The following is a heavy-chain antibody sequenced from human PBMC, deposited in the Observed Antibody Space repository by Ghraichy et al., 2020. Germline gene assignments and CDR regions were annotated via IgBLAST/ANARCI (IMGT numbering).Heavy chain of an antibody. Sequence: GGSLRLSCVASGFIFSNYAMAWVRQAPGKGLEWVSIISSSGDTTYYADSVKGRFTISRDKDKNTLYLQLNSLRAEDTVVYYCAKGGRGSSYSNFDNWGQGILVTVTS. CDR1: GFIFSNYA. CDR3: AKGGRGSSYSNFDN. V-gene: IGHV3-23*01. CDR2: ISSSGDTT. J-gene: IGHJ4*02. D-gene: IGHD6-6*01.